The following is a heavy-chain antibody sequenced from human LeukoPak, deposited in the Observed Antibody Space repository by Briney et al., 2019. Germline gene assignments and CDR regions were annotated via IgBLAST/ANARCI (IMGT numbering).Heavy chain of an antibody. Sequence: GGSLRLSCAASRFTFSNFAMSWVRQAPGKGLEWVSAISGSGGSTYYADSVKGRFTISRDNSKNTLYLQMNSLRAEDTAVYYCAKGAYCSSTSCYFPYYMDVWGKGTTVTVSS. CDR2: ISGSGGST. CDR1: RFTFSNFA. V-gene: IGHV3-23*01. J-gene: IGHJ6*03. CDR3: AKGAYCSSTSCYFPYYMDV. D-gene: IGHD2-2*01.